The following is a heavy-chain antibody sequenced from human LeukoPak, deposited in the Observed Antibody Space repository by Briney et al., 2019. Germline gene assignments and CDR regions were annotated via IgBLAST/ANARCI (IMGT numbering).Heavy chain of an antibody. V-gene: IGHV6-1*01. CDR3: ARALRSWAAAGTWGWFDP. CDR1: GDSVSSNSAA. Sequence: SQTLSLTCAISGDSVSSNSAAWNWIRQSPSRGLEWLGRTYYRSKWYNGYAVSVKSRITINPDTSKNQFSLQLNSVTPEDTAVYYCARALRSWAAAGTWGWFDPWGQGTLVTVSS. J-gene: IGHJ5*02. D-gene: IGHD6-13*01. CDR2: TYYRSKWYN.